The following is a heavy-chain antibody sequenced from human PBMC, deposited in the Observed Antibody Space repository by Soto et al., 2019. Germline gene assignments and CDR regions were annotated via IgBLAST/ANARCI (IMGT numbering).Heavy chain of an antibody. CDR3: ARGGYYDSAWGKLSYYGFDV. V-gene: IGHV1-18*01. CDR1: GYTFIRYG. Sequence: QAQLVQSAAEVKKPGASVKVSCKASGYTFIRYGITWVRQAPGQGLEWMGWISPYNDYTNYAQKLQGRVRMATDTSTRTVYMELRSVRSDDTSVYYCARGGYYDSAWGKLSYYGFDVWGQGTTVTVSS. D-gene: IGHD3-16*01. J-gene: IGHJ6*02. CDR2: ISPYNDYT.